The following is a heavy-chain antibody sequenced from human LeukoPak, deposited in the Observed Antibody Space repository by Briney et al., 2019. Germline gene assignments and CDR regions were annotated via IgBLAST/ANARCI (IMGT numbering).Heavy chain of an antibody. V-gene: IGHV4-59*01. D-gene: IGHD6-25*01. CDR1: GDSLNSYY. Sequence: PSETLSLTCTVSGDSLNSYYWSWIRQPPGEGLQWIGYIFYSGSSNHNASLRSRVAISVDTSKNQFSLKLTSVTAADTAVYYCAGRAARFFDYWGQGILVTVSS. CDR2: IFYSGSS. CDR3: AGRAARFFDY. J-gene: IGHJ4*02.